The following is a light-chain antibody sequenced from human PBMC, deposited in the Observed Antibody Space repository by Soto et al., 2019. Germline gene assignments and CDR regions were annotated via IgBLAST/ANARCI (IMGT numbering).Light chain of an antibody. CDR2: DTN. CDR3: LVSYPAARV. J-gene: IGLJ2*01. Sequence: QAVVTQEPSLTVSPGGTVTLTCGSSTGAVTSGHYPFWFQQKPGQAPRTLIYDTNNKFSWTPARFSGSLVGDKAVLTLSGAQPEDEADYYCLVSYPAARVFGGGTKVTVL. V-gene: IGLV7-46*01. CDR1: TGAVTSGHY.